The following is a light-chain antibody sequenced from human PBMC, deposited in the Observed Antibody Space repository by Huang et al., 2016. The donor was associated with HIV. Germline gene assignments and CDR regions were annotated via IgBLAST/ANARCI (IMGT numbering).Light chain of an antibody. CDR2: DAT. CDR1: QDISNY. V-gene: IGKV1-33*01. J-gene: IGKJ3*01. Sequence: DIQMTQSPSSLSASIGDRVTITCQANQDISNYLNWSQQNSGKAPNLLIYDATNLKTVVPSRCSGSGSGTDFTFTISSLQPEDISTYYCQQYDNLPQFTFGPGTKVDIK. CDR3: QQYDNLPQFT.